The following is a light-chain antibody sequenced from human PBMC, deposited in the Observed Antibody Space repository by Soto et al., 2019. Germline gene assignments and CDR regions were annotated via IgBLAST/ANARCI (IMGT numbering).Light chain of an antibody. CDR1: QSISSN. CDR2: DAS. Sequence: EIVMTQSPATLSVSPGERATLSCRASQSISSNLAWYQQKPGQAPRLLIYDASTRATGIPARFSGSGSGTEFTLTVSSLQSEDAAIYYCQQYNDWPPRFTFGPGTKVEIK. V-gene: IGKV3-15*01. J-gene: IGKJ3*01. CDR3: QQYNDWPPRFT.